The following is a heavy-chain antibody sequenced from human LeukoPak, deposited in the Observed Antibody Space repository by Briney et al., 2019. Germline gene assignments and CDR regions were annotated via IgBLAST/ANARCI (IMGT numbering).Heavy chain of an antibody. CDR1: GFTFDDYG. V-gene: IGHV3-20*04. CDR2: INWNGSGA. J-gene: IGHJ4*02. CDR3: AREILAPGKTHDY. Sequence: GGSLRLSCAASGFTFDDYGMSWVRQVPGKGLEWVSGINWNGSGAGYADSVKGRFTISRDNAKNSLYLQMNSLRAEDTAVYYCAREILAPGKTHDYWGQRTLVTVSS.